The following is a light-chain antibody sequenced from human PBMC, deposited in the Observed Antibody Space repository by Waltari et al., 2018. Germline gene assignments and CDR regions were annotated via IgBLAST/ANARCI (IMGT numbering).Light chain of an antibody. J-gene: IGKJ2*01. Sequence: EIVLTQSPATLSLSPGERATLPCRASQSVSSYLAWYQLKPGQAPRLLIYDTSNRATGIPARFSGSGSGTDFTLTISSLEPEDFAVYYCQQRSNWPLYTFGQGSKLEIK. CDR3: QQRSNWPLYT. CDR2: DTS. CDR1: QSVSSY. V-gene: IGKV3-11*01.